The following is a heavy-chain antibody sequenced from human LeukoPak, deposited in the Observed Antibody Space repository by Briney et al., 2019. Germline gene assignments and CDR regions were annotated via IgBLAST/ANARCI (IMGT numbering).Heavy chain of an antibody. CDR3: ARVTYAVPDY. J-gene: IGHJ4*02. D-gene: IGHD2/OR15-2a*01. CDR2: ISSSGNNI. Sequence: PGRSLRVSCAASGFTFSTYAMHWVRQAPGKGLEWVSYISSSGNNIYFADSVKGRFTISRDNAKNSLFLQMNSLRAEDTAVYYCARVTYAVPDYWGQGSLVAVSS. V-gene: IGHV3-48*03. CDR1: GFTFSTYA.